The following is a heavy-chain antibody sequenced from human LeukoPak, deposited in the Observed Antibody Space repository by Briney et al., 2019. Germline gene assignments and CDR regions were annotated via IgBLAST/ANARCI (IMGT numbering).Heavy chain of an antibody. Sequence: ASVKVSCKASGGTFSSYAISWVRQAPGQGLEWMGGIIPIFGTANYAQKVQGSVTITTDESTSTAYMELSSLRSEDTAVYYCARDINKAWFDPWGEGTLVSVSS. J-gene: IGHJ5*02. CDR3: ARDINKAWFDP. CDR2: IIPIFGTA. V-gene: IGHV1-69*05. CDR1: GGTFSSYA. D-gene: IGHD2/OR15-2a*01.